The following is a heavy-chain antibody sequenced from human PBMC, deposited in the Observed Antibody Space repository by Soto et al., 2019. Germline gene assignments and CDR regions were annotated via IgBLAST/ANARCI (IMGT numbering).Heavy chain of an antibody. V-gene: IGHV4-34*01. Sequence: PSETLSLTCAVYGGSFSGYYWSWIRQPPGKGLEWIGEINHSGSTNYNPSLKSRVTISVDTSKNQFSLKLTSVTAADTAVYYCAREKIPVTFDYWGQGPLVTV. CDR3: AREKIPVTFDY. CDR1: GGSFSGYY. J-gene: IGHJ4*02. D-gene: IGHD2-21*01. CDR2: INHSGST.